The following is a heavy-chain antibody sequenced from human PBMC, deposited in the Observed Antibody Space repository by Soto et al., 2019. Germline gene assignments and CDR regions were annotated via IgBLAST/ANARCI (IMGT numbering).Heavy chain of an antibody. CDR3: AKPIPRLLWFGEPPIFDY. CDR1: GFTFSSYA. CDR2: ISGSGGST. J-gene: IGHJ4*02. Sequence: GGSLRLSCAASGFTFSSYAMSWVRQAPGKGLEWVSAISGSGGSTYYADSVKGRFTISRDNSKNTLYLQMNSLRAEDTAVYYCAKPIPRLLWFGEPPIFDYWGQGTLVTVSS. D-gene: IGHD3-10*01. V-gene: IGHV3-23*01.